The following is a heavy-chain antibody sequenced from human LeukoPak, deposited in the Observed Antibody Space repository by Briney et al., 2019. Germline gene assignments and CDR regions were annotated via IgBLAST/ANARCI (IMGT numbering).Heavy chain of an antibody. V-gene: IGHV3-7*01. CDR3: ARDDCSSISCYHNWFDP. CDR2: IKQDGSEK. Sequence: GGSLRLSCAASGFTFSSYWMSWVRQAPGKGLEWVANIKQDGSEKYYVDSVRGRFTISRDNAKNSLYLQMNSLRAEDTAVYCCARDDCSSISCYHNWFDPWGQGTLVTVSS. CDR1: GFTFSSYW. D-gene: IGHD2-2*01. J-gene: IGHJ5*02.